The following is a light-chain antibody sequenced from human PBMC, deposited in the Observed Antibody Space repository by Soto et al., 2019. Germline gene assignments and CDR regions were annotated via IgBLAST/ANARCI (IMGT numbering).Light chain of an antibody. J-gene: IGLJ1*01. V-gene: IGLV1-47*01. CDR3: AAWDDSLSGRL. CDR1: SSNIGSNY. CDR2: RNN. Sequence: QSVLTQPPSASGTPGQRVTISCSGSSSNIGSNYVYWYQQLPGTAPKLLIYRNNQRPSGVPDRFSGSKSGTSASLAISGLRSEDEADYYCAAWDDSLSGRLFGTGPKVTVL.